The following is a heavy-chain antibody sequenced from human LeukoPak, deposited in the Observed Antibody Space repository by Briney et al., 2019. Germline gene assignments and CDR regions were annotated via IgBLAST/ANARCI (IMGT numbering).Heavy chain of an antibody. CDR3: ARGETYYYDSSGYYVPFGY. D-gene: IGHD3-22*01. V-gene: IGHV3-33*01. J-gene: IGHJ4*02. CDR2: IWYDGSNK. CDR1: GFTFSSYG. Sequence: GGSLRLSCAASGFTFSSYGMHWVRQAPGKGLEWVAVIWYDGSNKYYADSVKGRFTISRDNSKNTLYLQMNSLRAEDTAVYYCARGETYYYDSSGYYVPFGYWGQGTLVTVSS.